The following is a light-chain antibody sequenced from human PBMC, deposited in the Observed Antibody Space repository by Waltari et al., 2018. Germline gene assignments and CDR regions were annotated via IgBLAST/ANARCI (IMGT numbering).Light chain of an antibody. J-gene: IGKJ1*01. CDR2: GAS. CDR1: QRVSRA. CDR3: QHYLRLPVT. Sequence: EIVLTQPPGTLSLSLGERATVSCRASQRVSRALAWYQQKHGQAPSLLIYGASTRATGIPDRFSGSGSGTDFSLTISRLEPDDFAVYYCQHYLRLPVTFGQGTTVEI. V-gene: IGKV3-20*01.